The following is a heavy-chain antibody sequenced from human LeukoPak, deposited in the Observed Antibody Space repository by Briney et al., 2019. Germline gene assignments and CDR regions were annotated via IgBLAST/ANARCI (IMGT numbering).Heavy chain of an antibody. D-gene: IGHD3-3*01. J-gene: IGHJ6*02. CDR3: AKDGSMTIFGVVTTSSGMDV. V-gene: IGHV3-30*18. Sequence: GRSLRLSCAASGFTFSGFGMYWVRQAPGKGLEWVAVISYDGNKKYYADSVKGRFTISRDNSKHTLYLQMNSLRPEDTAVYYCAKDGSMTIFGVVTTSSGMDVWGQGTTVTVSS. CDR2: ISYDGNKK. CDR1: GFTFSGFG.